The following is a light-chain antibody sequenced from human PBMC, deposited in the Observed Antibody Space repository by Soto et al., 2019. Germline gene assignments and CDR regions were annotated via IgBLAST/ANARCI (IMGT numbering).Light chain of an antibody. CDR3: QVWDRSSEHYV. CDR1: NIGDKG. V-gene: IGLV3-21*02. Sequence: SYELTQPPPVSVAPGQTARITCGGNNIGDKGVHWYQQKPGQAPVLVVFDDSDRPSGIPERFSGSNSGDTATLTISGVEAGDEADYFCQVWDRSSEHYVFGTGTKVTVL. J-gene: IGLJ1*01. CDR2: DDS.